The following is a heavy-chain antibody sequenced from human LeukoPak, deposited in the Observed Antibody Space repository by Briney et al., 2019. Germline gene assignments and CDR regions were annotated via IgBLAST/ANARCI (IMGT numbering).Heavy chain of an antibody. V-gene: IGHV3-30*02. Sequence: GGSLRLSCAASGFTFSSYAMHWVRQAPGKGLEWVAFIRYDGSNKYYADSVKGRFTISRDNSKNTLYLQMNSLRAEDTAVYYCAKDRHAPGRYCSSTTCFPFDPWGQGTLVTVSS. CDR1: GFTFSSYA. D-gene: IGHD2-2*01. CDR3: AKDRHAPGRYCSSTTCFPFDP. CDR2: IRYDGSNK. J-gene: IGHJ5*02.